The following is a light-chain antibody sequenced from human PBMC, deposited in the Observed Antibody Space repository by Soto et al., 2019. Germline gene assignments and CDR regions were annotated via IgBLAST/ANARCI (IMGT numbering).Light chain of an antibody. CDR2: GAS. CDR1: QSVSSSF. CDR3: QNFNSAPRT. J-gene: IGKJ1*01. Sequence: EIVLTQSPGTLSLSPGERATLSCRASQSVSSSFLAWYQHKPGQSPRLLIYGASSRATGIPDRFSGSGSGTDFTLTISSLQPEDVATYYCQNFNSAPRTFGQGTKVDIK. V-gene: IGKV3-20*01.